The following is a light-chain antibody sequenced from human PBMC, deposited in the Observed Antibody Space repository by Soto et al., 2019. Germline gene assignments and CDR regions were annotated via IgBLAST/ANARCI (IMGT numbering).Light chain of an antibody. CDR1: QSVGSSY. CDR2: GAS. Sequence: EIVLTQSPGTLSSSPGDRTTISCRASQSVGSSYLAWYQQKPGQAPRLLIYGASSRATGIPDRFSGGGSGTDFTLTISRLEPEDFAVYYCQQYGSSPQTFGQGTKVDIK. CDR3: QQYGSSPQT. J-gene: IGKJ1*01. V-gene: IGKV3-20*01.